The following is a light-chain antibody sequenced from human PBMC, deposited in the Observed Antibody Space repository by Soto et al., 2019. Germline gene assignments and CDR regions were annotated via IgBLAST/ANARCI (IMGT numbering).Light chain of an antibody. CDR1: SSDVGNNNY. Sequence: QSALTQPASVSGSPGQSITISCTGTSSDVGNNNYVSWYQHNPGRAPKVMICDVTNRPSGVSNRFSGSKSGNTASLTISGLQAEDEADYYCSSFTGSSYVFGTGTK. CDR2: DVT. CDR3: SSFTGSSYV. V-gene: IGLV2-14*03. J-gene: IGLJ1*01.